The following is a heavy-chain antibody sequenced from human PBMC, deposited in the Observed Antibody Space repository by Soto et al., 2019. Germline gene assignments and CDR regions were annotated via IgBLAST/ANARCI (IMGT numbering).Heavy chain of an antibody. V-gene: IGHV3-23*01. CDR1: GFTFSTFA. Sequence: EVQLLESGGGLVQPGGSLRLSCAASGFTFSTFAMTWVRQAPGKGLEWVSTMVDSGGNTYYADSVKGRFTISRDNSKNTPFLQMNSLRVEDTAVYYCAEGGFCDGFDYWGHGTLVTVSS. CDR3: AEGGFCDGFDY. CDR2: MVDSGGNT. J-gene: IGHJ4*01.